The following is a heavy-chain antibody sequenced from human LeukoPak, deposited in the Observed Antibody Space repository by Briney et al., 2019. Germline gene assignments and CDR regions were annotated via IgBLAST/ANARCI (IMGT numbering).Heavy chain of an antibody. V-gene: IGHV3-23*01. CDR1: GFTFSSYA. CDR3: AKDPGGVAAAPQAFDY. D-gene: IGHD6-13*01. CDR2: ISGSGGST. J-gene: IGHJ4*02. Sequence: PGGSLRLSCAASGFTFSSYAMSWVRQAPGKGLEWVSAISGSGGSTYYADSVKGRFTVSRDNSKNTLYLQMNSLRAEDTAVYYCAKDPGGVAAAPQAFDYWGQGTLVTVSS.